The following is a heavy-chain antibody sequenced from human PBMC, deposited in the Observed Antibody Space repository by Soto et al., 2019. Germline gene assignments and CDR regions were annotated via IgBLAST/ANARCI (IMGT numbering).Heavy chain of an antibody. V-gene: IGHV2-70*01. D-gene: IGHD1-26*01. Sequence: SGPTLVNPTQTLTLTCTFSGFSLSTSGVGVGWIRQPPGKALEWLALIYWDDDKYYSTSLKTRLTISKDTSKNQVVLTMTNMDPVDTATYYCARGVGYFYYFDYWGQGTLVTVSS. CDR3: ARGVGYFYYFDY. CDR1: GFSLSTSGVG. CDR2: IYWDDDK. J-gene: IGHJ4*02.